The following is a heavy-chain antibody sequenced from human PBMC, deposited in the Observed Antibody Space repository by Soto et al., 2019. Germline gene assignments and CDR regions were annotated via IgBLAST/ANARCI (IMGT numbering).Heavy chain of an antibody. CDR2: ISRDGLSK. CDR3: SKELSFDD. Sequence: HPGGSLRLSCAASGFTFTDCGFHWVRQAPGKGLDWVAFISRDGLSKYYAESVKGRFSISRDNSKSTVSLQMNSLRDEDTALYYCSKELSFDDRGPGTQVTVSS. J-gene: IGHJ5*01. V-gene: IGHV3-30*18. CDR1: GFTFTDCG.